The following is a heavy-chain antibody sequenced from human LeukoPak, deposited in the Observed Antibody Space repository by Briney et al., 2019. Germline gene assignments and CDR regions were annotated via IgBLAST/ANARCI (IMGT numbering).Heavy chain of an antibody. J-gene: IGHJ4*02. Sequence: SETLSLTCTVSGGSIGSDSYYWAWIRQPPGKGLEWIASIYYSGSTYYNPSLKSRVTISVDTSRNQFSLKLSSVTAADTAVHYCASLAVAGLSEGYWGQGTLVIVSS. CDR2: IYYSGST. CDR1: GGSIGSDSYY. D-gene: IGHD6-19*01. CDR3: ASLAVAGLSEGY. V-gene: IGHV4-39*01.